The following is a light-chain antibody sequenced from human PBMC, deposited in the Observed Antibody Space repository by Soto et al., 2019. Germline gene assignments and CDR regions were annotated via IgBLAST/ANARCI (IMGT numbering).Light chain of an antibody. CDR1: QSVTSN. J-gene: IGKJ1*01. CDR3: QQYYSYPWT. CDR2: AAS. V-gene: IGKV1-39*01. Sequence: DIQMTQSPSSLSASIGDRVTITCRASQSVTSNLNWYQQKFGETPKLLMYAASNLQGGVPSRFSGSGSGTDFTLTISCLQSEDFATYYCQQYYSYPWTFGQGTKVEIK.